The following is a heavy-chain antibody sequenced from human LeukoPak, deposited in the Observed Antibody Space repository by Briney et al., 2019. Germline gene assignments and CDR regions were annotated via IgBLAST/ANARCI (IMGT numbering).Heavy chain of an antibody. Sequence: PSETLSLTCTVSGGSISSYYWSWIRQPPGKGLEWIGYIYYSGSTNYNPSLRSRVTISVDASKNQFSLKLSSVTAADTAVYYCAREGVGATHWGQGTLVTVSP. V-gene: IGHV4-59*01. D-gene: IGHD1-26*01. J-gene: IGHJ4*02. CDR1: GGSISSYY. CDR3: AREGVGATH. CDR2: IYYSGST.